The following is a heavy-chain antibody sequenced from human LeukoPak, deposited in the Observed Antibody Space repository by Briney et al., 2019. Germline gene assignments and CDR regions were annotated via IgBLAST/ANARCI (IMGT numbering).Heavy chain of an antibody. J-gene: IGHJ4*02. CDR1: GFTVSSNS. Sequence: GGSLRLSFTVSGFTVSSNSMSWVRQAPGKGLEWVSFIYSDNTHYSDSVKGRFTISRDNSKNTLYLQMNSLRAEDTAVYYCARRAGAYSHPYDYWGQGTLVTVSS. V-gene: IGHV3-53*01. CDR3: ARRAGAYSHPYDY. CDR2: IYSDNT. D-gene: IGHD4/OR15-4a*01.